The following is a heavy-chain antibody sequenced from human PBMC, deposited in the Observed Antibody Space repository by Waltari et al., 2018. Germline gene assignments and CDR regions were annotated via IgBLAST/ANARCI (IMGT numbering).Heavy chain of an antibody. Sequence: QLQLQESGSGLVKPSQTLSLTCAVSGCSISSGGYPWTWIRHPPGKGLEWIGYIYHSGSTYYNPSLKSRVTISVDRSKNQFSLKLSSVTAADTAVYYCARSIYYYDSSGHFDYWGQGTLVTVSS. V-gene: IGHV4-30-2*01. CDR3: ARSIYYYDSSGHFDY. J-gene: IGHJ4*02. D-gene: IGHD3-22*01. CDR1: GCSISSGGYP. CDR2: IYHSGST.